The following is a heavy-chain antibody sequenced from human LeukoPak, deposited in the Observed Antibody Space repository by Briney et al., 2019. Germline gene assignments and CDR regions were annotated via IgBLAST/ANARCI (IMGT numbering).Heavy chain of an antibody. CDR3: ATVRPPYYGMDV. CDR2: FDPEDGET. V-gene: IGHV1-24*01. CDR1: GYTLTELS. Sequence: ASVKVSCKVSGYTLTELSMHWVRPAPGKGLEWMGGFDPEDGETIYAQKFQGRVTMTEDTSTDTAYMELSGLRSEDTAVYYCATVRPPYYGMDVWGQGTTVTVSS. J-gene: IGHJ6*02.